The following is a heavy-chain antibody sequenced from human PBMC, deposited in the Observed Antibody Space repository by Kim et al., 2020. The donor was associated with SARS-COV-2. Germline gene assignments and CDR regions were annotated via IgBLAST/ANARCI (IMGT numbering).Heavy chain of an antibody. CDR3: ARDMGSEYSLIGYYGMDV. CDR2: INAKNGNP. CDR1: GYTFTTYA. D-gene: IGHD3-10*01. Sequence: ASVKVSCKASGYTFTTYAMNWVRQAPGQGLEWMGWINAKNGNPTYAPGFKGRIVFSLDTSVSTAFLQISSLKAEDTAVYYCARDMGSEYSLIGYYGMDVWGQGTTVTVS. J-gene: IGHJ6*02. V-gene: IGHV7-4-1*02.